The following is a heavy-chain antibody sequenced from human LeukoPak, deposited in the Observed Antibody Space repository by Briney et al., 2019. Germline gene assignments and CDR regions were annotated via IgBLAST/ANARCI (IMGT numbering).Heavy chain of an antibody. CDR3: ARNPGGIGDY. V-gene: IGHV3-48*02. J-gene: IGHJ4*02. CDR2: ISGSSSST. D-gene: IGHD4-23*01. Sequence: GGSLRLSCAASGFTFSIYSMNWVRQAPGKGLEWVSFISGSSSSTFYADSVKGRFTVSRDNAKNTLYLQMNSLRDEDTAVYYCARNPGGIGDYWGQGTLVTVSS. CDR1: GFTFSIYS.